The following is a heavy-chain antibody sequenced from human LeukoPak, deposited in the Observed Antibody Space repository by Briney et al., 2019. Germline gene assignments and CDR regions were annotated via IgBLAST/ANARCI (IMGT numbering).Heavy chain of an antibody. J-gene: IGHJ4*02. D-gene: IGHD6-19*01. Sequence: SETLSLTCAVYGGSFSGYYWSWLRQPPGKGLEWIGEINHSGSTNYNPSLKSRVTISVDTSKNQFSLKLSSVTAADTAVYYCARSVSEQWLVEPRLYYFDYWGQGTLVTVSS. CDR2: INHSGST. CDR3: ARSVSEQWLVEPRLYYFDY. V-gene: IGHV4-34*01. CDR1: GGSFSGYY.